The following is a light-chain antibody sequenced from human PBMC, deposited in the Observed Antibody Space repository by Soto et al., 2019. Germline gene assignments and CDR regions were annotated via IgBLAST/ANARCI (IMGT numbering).Light chain of an antibody. CDR1: SSDVGSHKL. CDR2: EAS. J-gene: IGLJ1*01. CDR3: CSNAGGSTYV. Sequence: QSVLTQPASVSGSRGQSITISWTGTSSDVGSHKLVSWYQQYPGKAPKLIIFEASKRPSGVSNRFSGSKSGSTASLTISGLQAEDEADYYCCSNAGGSTYVFGTGTKV. V-gene: IGLV2-23*01.